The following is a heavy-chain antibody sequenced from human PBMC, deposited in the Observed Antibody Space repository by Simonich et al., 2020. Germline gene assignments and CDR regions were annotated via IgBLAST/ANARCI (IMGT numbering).Heavy chain of an antibody. CDR3: ARWTATGYYFDY. Sequence: EVQLVESGGGLIQPGGSLRLSCAASGFTVSSNYMSWVRQAPGKGLGWVSVIYSGGSTYYPDSVKGRFTISRDNSKNTLYLQINSLRAEDTAVYYCARWTATGYYFDYWGQGTLVTVSS. D-gene: IGHD1-1*01. V-gene: IGHV3-53*01. CDR1: GFTVSSNY. J-gene: IGHJ4*02. CDR2: IYSGGST.